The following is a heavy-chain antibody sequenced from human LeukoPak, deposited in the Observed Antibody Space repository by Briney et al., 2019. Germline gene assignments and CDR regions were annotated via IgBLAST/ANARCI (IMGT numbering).Heavy chain of an antibody. J-gene: IGHJ4*02. CDR2: IYYSGST. Sequence: SETLSLTCTVSGDSISNYYWSWIRQPPGKGLGWIGYIYYSGSTNYNPSLKSRVAISVDTSKNQFSLKLSSLTAADTAVYYCAREACGGYCRSDYWGQGTLVTVSS. V-gene: IGHV4-59*01. CDR1: GDSISNYY. D-gene: IGHD2-21*02. CDR3: AREACGGYCRSDY.